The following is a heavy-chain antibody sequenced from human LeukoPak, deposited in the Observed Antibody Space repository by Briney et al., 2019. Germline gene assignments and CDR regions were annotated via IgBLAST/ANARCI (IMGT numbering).Heavy chain of an antibody. Sequence: ASVKVSCKASGYTFTSYGISCVRQALGQGLEWMGWISAYNGNANYAQKLQGRVTMTTDTSTSTAYMELRSLRSDDTAVYYCARVKTKYYYDSSGNAFDIWGQGTMVTVSS. CDR3: ARVKTKYYYDSSGNAFDI. CDR1: GYTFTSYG. V-gene: IGHV1-18*01. D-gene: IGHD3-22*01. J-gene: IGHJ3*02. CDR2: ISAYNGNA.